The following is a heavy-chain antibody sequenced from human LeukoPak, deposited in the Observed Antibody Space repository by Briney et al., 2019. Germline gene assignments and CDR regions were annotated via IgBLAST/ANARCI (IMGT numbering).Heavy chain of an antibody. CDR2: ISSSGSTI. Sequence: GGSLRLSCAASGFTFSSYEMNWVRQAPGKGLEWVSYISSSGSTIYYADSVKGRFNISRDNAKTSLYLQMNSLRAEDTAVYYCARVKGTAMVDYWGQGTLVTVSS. CDR1: GFTFSSYE. J-gene: IGHJ4*02. V-gene: IGHV3-48*03. D-gene: IGHD5-18*01. CDR3: ARVKGTAMVDY.